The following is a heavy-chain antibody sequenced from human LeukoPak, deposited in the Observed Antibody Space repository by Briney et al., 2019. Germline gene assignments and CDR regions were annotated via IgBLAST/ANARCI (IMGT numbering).Heavy chain of an antibody. J-gene: IGHJ6*02. CDR1: GYTFTSYA. CDR3: ARDAVYDFWSGYSITYGMDV. Sequence: ASVKVSCKASGYTFTSYAMNWVRQAPGQGLEWMGWINTNTGNPTYAQGFTGRFVFSLDTSVSTAYLQISSLKAEDTAVYYCARDAVYDFWSGYSITYGMDVWGQGTTVTVS. D-gene: IGHD3-3*01. V-gene: IGHV7-4-1*02. CDR2: INTNTGNP.